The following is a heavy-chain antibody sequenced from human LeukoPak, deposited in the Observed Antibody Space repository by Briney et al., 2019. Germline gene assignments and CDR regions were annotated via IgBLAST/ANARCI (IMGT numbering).Heavy chain of an antibody. CDR2: ISSSGSTI. V-gene: IGHV3-48*04. D-gene: IGHD6-13*01. CDR1: GFTLTNYS. Sequence: PGGSLRLSCAASGFTLTNYSMNWVRQAPGKGLEWLSYISSSGSTIYYADSVKGRFTISRDNAKNSLFLQMNSLRAEDTAVYYCARRFAAAAYWYFDLWGRGTLVTVSS. J-gene: IGHJ2*01. CDR3: ARRFAAAAYWYFDL.